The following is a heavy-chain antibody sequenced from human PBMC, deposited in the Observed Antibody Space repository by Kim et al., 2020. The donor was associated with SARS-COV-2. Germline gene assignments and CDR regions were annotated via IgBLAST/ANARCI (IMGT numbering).Heavy chain of an antibody. D-gene: IGHD3-3*01. V-gene: IGHV3-30*18. CDR2: ISYDGSNK. CDR1: GFTFSSYG. J-gene: IGHJ5*02. CDR3: AKGPITIFGVVINQPQFDP. Sequence: GGSLRLSCAASGFTFSSYGMHWVRQAPGKGLEWVAVISYDGSNKYYADSVKGRFTISRDNSKNTLYLQMNSLRAEDTAVYYCAKGPITIFGVVINQPQFDPWGQGTLAT.